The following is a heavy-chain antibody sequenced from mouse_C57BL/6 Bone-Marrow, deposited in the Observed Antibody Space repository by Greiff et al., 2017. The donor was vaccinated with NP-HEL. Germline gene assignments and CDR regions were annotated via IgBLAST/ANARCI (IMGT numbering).Heavy chain of an antibody. CDR2: IDPSDSET. CDR1: GYTFTSYW. Sequence: QVQLQQPGAELVRPGSSVKLSCKASGYTFTSYWMHWVKQRPIQGLEWIGNIDPSDSETHYNQKFKDKATLTVDKSSSTAYMQLSSLTSEDSAVYYCARWGLLGAMDYWGQGTSVTVSS. D-gene: IGHD2-3*01. V-gene: IGHV1-52*01. CDR3: ARWGLLGAMDY. J-gene: IGHJ4*01.